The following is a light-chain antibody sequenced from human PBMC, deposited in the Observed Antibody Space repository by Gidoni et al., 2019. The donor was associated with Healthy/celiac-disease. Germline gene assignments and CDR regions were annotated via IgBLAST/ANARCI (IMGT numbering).Light chain of an antibody. J-gene: IGKJ2*01. V-gene: IGKV1-5*01. Sequence: DIQMTQSPSTLSASVGDRVTITCRASQSISSWLAWYQQKPGKAPKLLIYDASSLESGVPSRFSGSGSGTEFTLTISSLQPDDFATYYCQQYNSYSPRKTFXXXTKLEIK. CDR3: QQYNSYSPRKT. CDR1: QSISSW. CDR2: DAS.